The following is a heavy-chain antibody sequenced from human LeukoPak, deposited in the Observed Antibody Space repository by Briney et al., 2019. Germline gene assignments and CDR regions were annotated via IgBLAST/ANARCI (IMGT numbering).Heavy chain of an antibody. J-gene: IGHJ5*02. CDR1: GGSFSGYY. CDR2: INHSGST. CDR3: AKEPAMVTFWFDP. D-gene: IGHD5-18*01. V-gene: IGHV4-34*01. Sequence: IPSETLSLTCAVYGGSFSGYYWSWIRQPPGKGLEWIGEINHSGSTNYNPSLKSRVTISVDTSKNQFSLKLSSVTAEDTAVYYCAKEPAMVTFWFDPWGQGTLVTVSS.